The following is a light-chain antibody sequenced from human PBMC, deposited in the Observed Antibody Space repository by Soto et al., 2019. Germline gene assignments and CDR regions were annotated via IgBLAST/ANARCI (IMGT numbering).Light chain of an antibody. CDR2: LGS. V-gene: IGKV2-28*01. CDR1: RSLLHSNGYYY. J-gene: IGKJ5*01. CDR3: MQALQTPIT. Sequence: DFVMTQSPLSLPVTPGEPASISCRSSRSLLHSNGYYYLDWYLQKPGQSPQLLIYLGSNRSSGVPGRFSGSGSGTYFTLKISRVEAEDVGVYYCMQALQTPITFGQGTRLAIK.